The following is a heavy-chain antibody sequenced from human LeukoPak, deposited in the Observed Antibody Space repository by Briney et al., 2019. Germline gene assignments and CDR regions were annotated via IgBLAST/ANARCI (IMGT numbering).Heavy chain of an antibody. V-gene: IGHV3-21*01. CDR3: ARGHTAVTRHFDF. CDR2: VSSGSSAI. Sequence: GGSLRLSCEASGFTFTTDSMTWVRQAPGEWLEWVAIVSSGSSAIFSADALKGRFTISRDDAKTLLYLDMNSLRAEDTAVYYCARGHTAVTRHFDFWGPGTMVTVSS. D-gene: IGHD4-17*01. CDR1: GFTFTTDS. J-gene: IGHJ4*01.